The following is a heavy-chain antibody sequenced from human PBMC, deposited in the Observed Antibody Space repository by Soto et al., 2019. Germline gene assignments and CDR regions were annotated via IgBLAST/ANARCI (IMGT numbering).Heavy chain of an antibody. V-gene: IGHV5-10-1*01. Sequence: GESLKISCNGSGYSFTSYWISWVRQMPGKGLEWMGRIDPSDSYTNYSPSFQGHVTISADKSISTAYLQWSSLKASDTAMYYCARRGDGYHPLSYYYGMDVWGQGTKVTVYS. CDR2: IDPSDSYT. J-gene: IGHJ6*02. CDR3: ARRGDGYHPLSYYYGMDV. D-gene: IGHD3-10*01. CDR1: GYSFTSYW.